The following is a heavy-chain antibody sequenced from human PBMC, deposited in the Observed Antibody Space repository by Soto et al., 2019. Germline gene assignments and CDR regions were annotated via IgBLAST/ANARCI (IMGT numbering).Heavy chain of an antibody. D-gene: IGHD3-9*01. CDR1: NTSISSSNW. J-gene: IGHJ3*02. CDR2: IYHTGRT. Sequence: QVQLQESGPSLVKPSGTLSLTCVITNTSISSSNWWSWVRQAPGKGLEWSGAIYHTGRTNYAPSLTSRGTMSIDKSTNRFALRLTSLTAADTAVYYCVRDEAHYDILTGSSLGRAFDIWGQGTMVTVSS. CDR3: VRDEAHYDILTGSSLGRAFDI. V-gene: IGHV4-4*02.